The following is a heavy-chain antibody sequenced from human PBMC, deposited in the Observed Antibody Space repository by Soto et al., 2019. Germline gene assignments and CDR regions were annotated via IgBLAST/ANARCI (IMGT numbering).Heavy chain of an antibody. CDR2: ISWNSGSI. CDR3: AKAWTDYDILTGSDFDY. D-gene: IGHD3-9*01. CDR1: GFTFDDYA. Sequence: ESGGGLVQPGRSLRLSCAASGFTFDDYAMHWVRQAPGKGLEWVSGISWNSGSIGYADSVKGRFTISRDNAKNSLYLQMNSLRAEDTALYYCAKAWTDYDILTGSDFDYWGQGTLVTVSS. J-gene: IGHJ4*02. V-gene: IGHV3-9*01.